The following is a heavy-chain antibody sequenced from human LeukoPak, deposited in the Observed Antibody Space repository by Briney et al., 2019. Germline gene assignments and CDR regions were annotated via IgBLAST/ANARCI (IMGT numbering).Heavy chain of an antibody. CDR3: ARDDGGY. Sequence: GGSLRLSCAASGFTFSTYAMNWVRQAPGKGLEWVSYISSSSSPTYYADSVQGRFTISRDNAKNSLYLQMNSLRGEDTAVYYCARDDGGYWGQGTLVTVSS. CDR1: GFTFSTYA. V-gene: IGHV3-48*01. CDR2: ISSSSSPT. D-gene: IGHD3-16*01. J-gene: IGHJ4*02.